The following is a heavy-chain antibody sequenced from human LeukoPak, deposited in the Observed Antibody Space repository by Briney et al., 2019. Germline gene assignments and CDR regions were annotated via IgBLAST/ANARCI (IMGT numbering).Heavy chain of an antibody. CDR2: INSDGSST. CDR1: GFTFSSYW. Sequence: PGGSLRLSCAASGFTFSSYWMHWVRQAPGKGLVWVSRINSDGSSTSYADSVTGRFTISRDNAKNTLYLQMNSLRAEDTAVYYCARVSSGWDPFDYWGQGTLVTVSS. J-gene: IGHJ4*02. D-gene: IGHD6-19*01. V-gene: IGHV3-74*01. CDR3: ARVSSGWDPFDY.